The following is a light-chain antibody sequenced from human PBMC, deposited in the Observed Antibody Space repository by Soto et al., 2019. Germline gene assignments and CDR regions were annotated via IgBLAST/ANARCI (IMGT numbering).Light chain of an antibody. CDR2: GAS. Sequence: DIQMTQSPSSLSASVGDRVTITCRASQTVSGFLNWYLQKPWKAPMLLIQGASKLQSGVPSTFSGSGSGTDFTLTISSLQPDYFATYYCQQSYSIPWNFGQGTQVEIK. CDR1: QTVSGF. J-gene: IGKJ1*01. CDR3: QQSYSIPWN. V-gene: IGKV1-39*01.